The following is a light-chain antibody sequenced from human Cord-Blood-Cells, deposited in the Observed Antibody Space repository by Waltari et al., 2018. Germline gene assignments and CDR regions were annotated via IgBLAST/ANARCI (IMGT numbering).Light chain of an antibody. J-gene: IGKJ2*03. CDR1: QSVSSN. CDR2: SSS. CDR3: QQYNNWPPGYS. Sequence: EIVMTQSPAPLSVSPGDRATLSSRARQSVSSNFAWYQQKPGQAPRLLIYSSSTRATGIPARFSGSGSGTEFTLTISSLQSEDFAVYYCQQYNNWPPGYSFGQGTKLEIK. V-gene: IGKV3-15*01.